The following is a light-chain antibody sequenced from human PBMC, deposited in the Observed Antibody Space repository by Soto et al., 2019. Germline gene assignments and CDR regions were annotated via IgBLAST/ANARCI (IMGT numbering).Light chain of an antibody. CDR3: QQSYSTPYT. CDR2: AAS. CDR1: QSISSY. J-gene: IGKJ2*01. Sequence: DIQMTQSPSSLSASVGDRVTITCRASQSISSYLNWYQQKPGKDPKLLIYAASSLQSGVPSMFSGSGSVTDFTLTISSLQPEDFATYYCQQSYSTPYTFGQGTKLEIK. V-gene: IGKV1-39*01.